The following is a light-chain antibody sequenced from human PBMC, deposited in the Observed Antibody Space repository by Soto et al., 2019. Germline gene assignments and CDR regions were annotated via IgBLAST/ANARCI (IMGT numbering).Light chain of an antibody. Sequence: EIMLTQSPGTLSLSPGERSTLSCRASQSVSSNLAWYQQKPGQAPRLLIYGASMRATGIPDRFSGSGSGTDFTLTISRLEPEDFAVYYCQQCGSSSTFGQGTRREIK. CDR2: GAS. V-gene: IGKV3-20*01. J-gene: IGKJ5*01. CDR1: QSVSSN. CDR3: QQCGSSST.